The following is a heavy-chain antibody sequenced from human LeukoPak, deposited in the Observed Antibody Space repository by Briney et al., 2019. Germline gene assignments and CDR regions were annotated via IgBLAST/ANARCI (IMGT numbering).Heavy chain of an antibody. CDR3: ARVEPPDGLLNFDY. CDR2: INPNSVGT. V-gene: IGHV1-2*02. J-gene: IGHJ4*02. CDR1: GYTFTENH. Sequence: ASVKVSCKASGYTFTENHMHWVRQAPGQALEWMGWINPNSVGTNYAQKFEGMVTMTSDTSISTAYMELSRMRSDDTAVYYCARVEPPDGLLNFDYWGQGTLVTVSS. D-gene: IGHD3-9*01.